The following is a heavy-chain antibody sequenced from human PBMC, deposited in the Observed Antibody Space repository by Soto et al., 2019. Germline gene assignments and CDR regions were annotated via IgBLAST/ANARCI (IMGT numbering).Heavy chain of an antibody. CDR2: TYYRSNWRH. V-gene: IGHV6-1*01. D-gene: IGHD6-19*01. CDR3: ARGVAGSGFDL. CDR1: GDSVSSNTAA. Sequence: SHTLSHTCAISGDSVSSNTAAWKWIRSSPSRGLEWLGRTYYRSNWRHDYAVSVKSRITDNPDTSKNHFSLQLNSVTPDDTAVYYCARGVAGSGFDLWGQGTLVTVSS. J-gene: IGHJ4*02.